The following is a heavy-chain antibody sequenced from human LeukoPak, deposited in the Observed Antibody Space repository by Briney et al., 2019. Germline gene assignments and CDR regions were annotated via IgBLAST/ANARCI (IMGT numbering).Heavy chain of an antibody. J-gene: IGHJ5*02. D-gene: IGHD4-11*01. Sequence: PSETLSLTCTVSGGSISSYYWSWIRQPPGKGLEWIGYIYYSGSTNYNPSLKSRVTISVDTSKNQFSLKLSSVTAADTAVYYCASYVTTHSPFDPWGQGTLVTVSS. CDR2: IYYSGST. CDR3: ASYVTTHSPFDP. CDR1: GGSISSYY. V-gene: IGHV4-59*08.